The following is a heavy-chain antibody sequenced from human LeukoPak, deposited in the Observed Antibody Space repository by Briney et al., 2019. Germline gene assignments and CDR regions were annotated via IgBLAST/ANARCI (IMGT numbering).Heavy chain of an antibody. V-gene: IGHV1-2*02. D-gene: IGHD3-9*01. Sequence: ASVKVSCKASGYTYNAYYIHWVRQAPGQGLEWMGWINPNSGGTNYAQKFQGRVTMTRDTSISTAYMELSRLRSDDTAVYYCARDLTGYYMAYGMDVWGQGTTVTVSS. CDR3: ARDLTGYYMAYGMDV. J-gene: IGHJ6*02. CDR2: INPNSGGT. CDR1: GYTYNAYY.